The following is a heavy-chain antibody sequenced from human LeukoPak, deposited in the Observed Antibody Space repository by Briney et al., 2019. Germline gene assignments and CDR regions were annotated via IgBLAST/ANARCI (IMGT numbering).Heavy chain of an antibody. Sequence: GGSLRLSCAASGFTFSSYGMHWVRQAPGKGLEWVAFIRYDGSNKYYADSVKGRFTISRDNSKNTLYLQMNSLRAEDTAVYYCARARIWGSEMDVWGKGTTVTVSS. CDR2: IRYDGSNK. V-gene: IGHV3-30*02. CDR1: GFTFSSYG. CDR3: ARARIWGSEMDV. J-gene: IGHJ6*04. D-gene: IGHD3-16*01.